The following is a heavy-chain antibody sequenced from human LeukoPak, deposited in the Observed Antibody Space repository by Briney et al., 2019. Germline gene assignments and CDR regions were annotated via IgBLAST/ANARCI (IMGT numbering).Heavy chain of an antibody. CDR3: ARDLRTITGTTPVFDY. CDR2: INPSGGST. Sequence: ASVKVSCKASGYTFTSYYMHWVRKAPGQGLEWMGIINPSGGSTSYAQKFQGRVTMTRDTSTSTVYMELSSLRSEDTAVYYCARDLRTITGTTPVFDYWGQGTLVTVSS. CDR1: GYTFTSYY. J-gene: IGHJ4*02. V-gene: IGHV1-46*03. D-gene: IGHD1-20*01.